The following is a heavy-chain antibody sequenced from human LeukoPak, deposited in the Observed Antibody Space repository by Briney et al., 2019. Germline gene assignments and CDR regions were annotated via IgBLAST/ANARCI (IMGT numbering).Heavy chain of an antibody. CDR1: GFTFSSYA. CDR2: ISGSGGRT. V-gene: IGHV3-23*01. D-gene: IGHD4-11*01. CDR3: ARDLWGLPLFDQ. Sequence: GGSLRLSCAASGFTFSSYAMNWVRQAPGKGLEWVSGISGSGGRTYYADSVKGRFTISRDNSENTLYMQMNSPRAEDTAVYYCARDLWGLPLFDQWGQGTLVTVSS. J-gene: IGHJ4*02.